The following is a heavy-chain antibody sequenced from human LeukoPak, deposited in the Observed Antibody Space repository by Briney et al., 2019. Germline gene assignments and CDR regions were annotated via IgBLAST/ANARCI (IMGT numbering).Heavy chain of an antibody. J-gene: IGHJ4*02. CDR3: ANLRGEYQHDY. Sequence: GGSLRLSCAATGFTFSSYGMDWVRQAPGKGLEWVAVISYDGSNKYYADSVKGRFTISRDNSKNTLYLQMNSLRAEDTAVYYCANLRGEYQHDYWGQGTLVTVSS. CDR2: ISYDGSNK. CDR1: GFTFSSYG. D-gene: IGHD3-10*01. V-gene: IGHV3-30*18.